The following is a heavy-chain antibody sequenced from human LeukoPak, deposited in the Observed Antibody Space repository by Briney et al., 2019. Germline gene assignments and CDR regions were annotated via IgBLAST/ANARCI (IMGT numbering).Heavy chain of an antibody. CDR2: IIPIFGTA. V-gene: IGHV1-69*13. D-gene: IGHD3-3*01. J-gene: IGHJ3*02. CDR3: ARDWSISHVFDI. CDR1: GGTFSSYA. Sequence: GASVKVSCKASGGTFSSYAISWVRQAPGQGLEWMGGIIPIFGTANYAQKFQGRVTITADEATSTAYMELSSLRSEDTAVYYCARDWSISHVFDIWGQGTMVTVSS.